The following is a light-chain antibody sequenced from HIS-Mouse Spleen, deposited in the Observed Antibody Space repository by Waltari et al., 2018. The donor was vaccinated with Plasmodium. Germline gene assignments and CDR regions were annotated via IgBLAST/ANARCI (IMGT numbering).Light chain of an antibody. CDR3: QAWDSSTAV. CDR1: KLGDKY. CDR2: QDS. J-gene: IGLJ3*02. V-gene: IGLV3-1*01. Sequence: SYELTQPPSVSVSPGQTASITCSGDKLGDKYACWYQQKPGQSPVLGIYQDSKRPSGIPERVSGSNSGNTATLTISGTQAMDEAYYYCQAWDSSTAVFGGGTKLTVL.